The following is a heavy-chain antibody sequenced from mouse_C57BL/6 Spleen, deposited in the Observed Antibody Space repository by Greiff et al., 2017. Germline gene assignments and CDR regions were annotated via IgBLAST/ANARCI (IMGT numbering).Heavy chain of an antibody. J-gene: IGHJ3*01. CDR3: ARELYSNYPSFAY. V-gene: IGHV1-55*01. D-gene: IGHD2-5*01. CDR1: GYTFTSYW. CDR2: IYPGSGST. Sequence: GAELVKPGASVKMSCKASGYTFTSYWITWVKQRPGQGLEWIGDIYPGSGSTNYNAKFKSKATLTVDTSSSTAYMQLSSLTSEDSAVYYCARELYSNYPSFAYWGQGTLVTVSA.